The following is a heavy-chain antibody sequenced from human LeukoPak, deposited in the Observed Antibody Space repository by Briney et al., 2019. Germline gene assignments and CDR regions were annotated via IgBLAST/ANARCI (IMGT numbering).Heavy chain of an antibody. J-gene: IGHJ6*03. CDR1: GGSISTSAFY. D-gene: IGHD2/OR15-2a*01. V-gene: IGHV4-39*01. CDR3: ARQISDYYYYYMDV. Sequence: PSETLSLTCTVSGGSISTSAFYWGWIRQPPGKGLEWIGSIYDSGNEFYNPSLKSRVTISADTSKNQFSLKLNSVTAADTAMYYCARQISDYYYYYMDVWGEGIMVTVSS. CDR2: IYDSGNE.